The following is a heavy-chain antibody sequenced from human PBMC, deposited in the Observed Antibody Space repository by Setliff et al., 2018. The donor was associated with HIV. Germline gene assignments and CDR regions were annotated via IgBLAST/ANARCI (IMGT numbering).Heavy chain of an antibody. D-gene: IGHD5-18*01. CDR2: INAGTGNT. CDR3: ARGLREYSYGSPDY. Sequence: GASVKVSCKASGYRFTGFAIHWVRQAPGQRFEWMGWINAGTGNTKYSQKFQDRVTISRDIHANTAYMELSSLRSGDTAIYYCARGLREYSYGSPDYWGPGTLVTVSS. V-gene: IGHV1-3*01. J-gene: IGHJ4*02. CDR1: GYRFTGFA.